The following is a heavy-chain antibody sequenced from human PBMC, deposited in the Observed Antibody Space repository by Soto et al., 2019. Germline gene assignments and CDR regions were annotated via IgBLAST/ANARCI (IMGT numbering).Heavy chain of an antibody. CDR2: IYYSGST. D-gene: IGHD4-4*01. Sequence: SETLSLTCTVSGGSISSSSYYWGWIRQPPGKGLEWIGSIYYSGSTYYNPSLKNRVTISVDKSKNQFSLKLSSVTAADTAVYYCARDYSNYRHHYYYYGMDVWGQGTTVTVSS. CDR3: ARDYSNYRHHYYYYGMDV. V-gene: IGHV4-39*01. J-gene: IGHJ6*02. CDR1: GGSISSSSYY.